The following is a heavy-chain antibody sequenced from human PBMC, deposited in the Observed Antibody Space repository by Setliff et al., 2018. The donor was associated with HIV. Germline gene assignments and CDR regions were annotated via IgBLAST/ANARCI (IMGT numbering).Heavy chain of an antibody. D-gene: IGHD3-9*01. V-gene: IGHV4-34*01. CDR1: GGSFSGYY. Sequence: PSETLSLTCAVYGGSFSGYYWSWIRQPPGKGLEWIGEINHSGSTNFSPSLKSRVTISLDTSKNQFSLKLRSVSAADTAMYYCARGNPDFDILTGYWSHYFHYWGQGRPVTVSS. J-gene: IGHJ4*02. CDR3: ARGNPDFDILTGYWSHYFHY. CDR2: INHSGST.